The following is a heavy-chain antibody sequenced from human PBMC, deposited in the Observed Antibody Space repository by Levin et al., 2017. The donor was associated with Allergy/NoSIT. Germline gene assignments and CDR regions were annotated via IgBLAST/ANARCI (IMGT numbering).Heavy chain of an antibody. Sequence: GESLKISCAASGFTISSNYMTWVRQAPGKGLEWVSVIYTGGTTYYADSVKGRFTISRDSSKNTVYLQMNSLRAEDTAVYYCTRCSGGSCYSGGFDSWGRGTLVTVSS. CDR3: TRCSGGSCYSGGFDS. J-gene: IGHJ5*01. CDR1: GFTISSNY. CDR2: IYTGGTT. D-gene: IGHD2-15*01. V-gene: IGHV3-53*01.